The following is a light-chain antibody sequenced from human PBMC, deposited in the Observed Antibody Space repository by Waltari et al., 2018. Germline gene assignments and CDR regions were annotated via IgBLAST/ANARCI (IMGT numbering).Light chain of an antibody. CDR1: QSVGRS. CDR3: QHNLRLPVT. CDR2: GAS. V-gene: IGKV3-20*01. J-gene: IGKJ1*01. Sequence: EIVLPQSPGTLSLSPGERATLSCRASQSVGRSLVWDQQKPGQAPRLLIYGASTRATGIPDRFSGSGSGTDFSLTVSRLEPEDFGLYYCQHNLRLPVTFGQGTKVEIK.